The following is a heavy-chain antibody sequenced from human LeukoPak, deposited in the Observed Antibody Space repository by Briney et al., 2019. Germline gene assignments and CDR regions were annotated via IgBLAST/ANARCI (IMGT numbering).Heavy chain of an antibody. Sequence: GESLKISCKGSGYSFTRYWIGWVRQMPGRGLEWMGIIYPGYSDTRYSPSFQGQVTISADKSISTAYLQWSSLKASDTAMYYCARQGRSAAMLSWFDPWGQGTLVTVSS. V-gene: IGHV5-51*01. J-gene: IGHJ5*02. CDR2: IYPGYSDT. D-gene: IGHD2-2*01. CDR3: ARQGRSAAMLSWFDP. CDR1: GYSFTRYW.